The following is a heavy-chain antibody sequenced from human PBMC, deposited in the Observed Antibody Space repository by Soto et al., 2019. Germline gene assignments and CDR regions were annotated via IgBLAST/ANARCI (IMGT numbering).Heavy chain of an antibody. D-gene: IGHD1-26*01. CDR1: GFTFSSYG. V-gene: IGHV3-30*18. J-gene: IGHJ4*02. CDR2: ISYDGSNK. CDR3: AKGPAVGVLYYFDY. Sequence: PGGSLRLSCAASGFTFSSYGMHWVRQAPGKGLEWVAVISYDGSNKYYADSVKGRFTISRDNSKNTLYLQMNSLRAEDTAVYYCAKGPAVGVLYYFDYWGQGTLVTVSS.